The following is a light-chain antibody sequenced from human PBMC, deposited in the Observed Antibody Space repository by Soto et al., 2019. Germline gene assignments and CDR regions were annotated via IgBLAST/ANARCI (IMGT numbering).Light chain of an antibody. Sequence: AIQMTQSPSSLSASVGDRVTITCRASQGIRHDLGWYQQKPGKAPKLLIYAASSLQSGVPSRFSGSGSGTDFTLTISRLQPEDFATYYCLQDYNYPHTFGQGTKVEIK. CDR3: LQDYNYPHT. V-gene: IGKV1-6*01. CDR2: AAS. J-gene: IGKJ1*01. CDR1: QGIRHD.